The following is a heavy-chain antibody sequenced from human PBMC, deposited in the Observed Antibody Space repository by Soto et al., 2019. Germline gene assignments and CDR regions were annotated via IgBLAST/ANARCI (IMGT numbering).Heavy chain of an antibody. CDR1: GFTFSSYG. CDR2: IWYDGSNK. D-gene: IGHD3-10*01. V-gene: IGHV3-33*01. Sequence: PGGSLRLSCAASGFTFSSYGMHWVRQAPGKGLEWVAVIWYDGSNKYYADSVKGRFTISRDNSKNTLYLQMNSLRAEDTAVYYCARDRLYYYGSGSDAFDIWGQGTMVTVSS. J-gene: IGHJ3*02. CDR3: ARDRLYYYGSGSDAFDI.